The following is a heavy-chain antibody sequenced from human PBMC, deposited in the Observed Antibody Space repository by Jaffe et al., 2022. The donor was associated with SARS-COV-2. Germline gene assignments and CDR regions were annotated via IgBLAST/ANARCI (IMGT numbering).Heavy chain of an antibody. J-gene: IGHJ4*02. CDR1: GFTFSSYD. CDR3: ARGSVHGSGSYYNGYFDY. V-gene: IGHV3-13*01. Sequence: EVQLVESGGGLVQPGGSLRLSCAASGFTFSSYDMHWVRQATGKGLEWVSAIGTAGDTYYPGSVKGRFTISRENAKNSLYLQMNSLRAGDTAVYYCARGSVHGSGSYYNGYFDYWGQGTLVTVSS. D-gene: IGHD3-10*01. CDR2: IGTAGDT.